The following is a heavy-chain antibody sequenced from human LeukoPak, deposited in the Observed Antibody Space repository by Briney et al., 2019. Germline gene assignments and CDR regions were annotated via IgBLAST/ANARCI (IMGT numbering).Heavy chain of an antibody. CDR2: LYSGGNT. D-gene: IGHD3-10*01. J-gene: IGHJ4*02. Sequence: GGSLRLSCAASGFTVSSNYMGWVRQAPGKGLEWVSVLYSGGNTYYADSVKGRFTISRDSSKNTLWLQMNSLRAEDTAVYYCAKEVGSGSYQPFDSWGQGTLVSVSS. V-gene: IGHV3-66*01. CDR3: AKEVGSGSYQPFDS. CDR1: GFTVSSNY.